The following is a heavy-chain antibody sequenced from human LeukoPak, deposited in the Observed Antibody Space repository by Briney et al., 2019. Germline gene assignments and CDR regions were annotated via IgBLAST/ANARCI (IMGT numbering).Heavy chain of an antibody. V-gene: IGHV4-59*01. CDR2: IYYSGST. J-gene: IGHJ3*02. Sequence: SETLSLTCTVSGGSISSYYWSWIRQPPGKGLEWIGYIYYSGSTNYNPSLKSRVTVSVDTSKNQFSLKLSSVTAADTAVYYCARHSYYYDSSGLDVFDIWGQGTMVTVSS. CDR1: GGSISSYY. CDR3: ARHSYYYDSSGLDVFDI. D-gene: IGHD3-22*01.